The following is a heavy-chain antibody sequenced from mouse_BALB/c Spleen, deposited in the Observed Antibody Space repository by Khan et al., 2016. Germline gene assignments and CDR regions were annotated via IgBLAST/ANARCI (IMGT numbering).Heavy chain of an antibody. J-gene: IGHJ3*01. Sequence: VQLQQSGPELVKPGASVKMSCKASGYTFTSYVMHWVKQKPGQGLEWIGYINPYNDGTKYNEKFKGKVTLTSDKSSSTAYMELSSLTSEDSAVYYCARSGFNAWFAYWGQGTLVTVSA. CDR2: INPYNDGT. CDR1: GYTFTSYV. D-gene: IGHD3-1*01. CDR3: ARSGFNAWFAY. V-gene: IGHV1S136*01.